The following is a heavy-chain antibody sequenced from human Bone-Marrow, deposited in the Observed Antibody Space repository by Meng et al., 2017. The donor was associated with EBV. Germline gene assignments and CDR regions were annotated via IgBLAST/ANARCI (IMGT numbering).Heavy chain of an antibody. CDR3: ARVVPAARTYYFDY. CDR2: ISSSSSYI. CDR1: GFTFSSYS. J-gene: IGHJ4*02. V-gene: IGHV3-21*01. Sequence: EGQLVESGGGLGKPGGSLRLSGAASGFTFSSYSRNWVRQAPGKGLEWVSSISSSSSYIYYADSVKGRFTISRDNAKNSLCLQMNSLRAEDTAVYYCARVVPAARTYYFDYWGQGTLVTVSS. D-gene: IGHD2-2*01.